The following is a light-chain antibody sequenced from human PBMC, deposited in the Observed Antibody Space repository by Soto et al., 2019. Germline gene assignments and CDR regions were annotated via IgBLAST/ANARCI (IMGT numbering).Light chain of an antibody. CDR1: SSDVGSYDL. CDR2: EVS. CDR3: CSYAGRSTLAV. V-gene: IGLV2-23*02. J-gene: IGLJ7*01. Sequence: QLVLTQPASVSGSPGQSITISCTGTSSDVGSYDLVSWYQQHPTKAPKLMIYEVSKRPSGVSNRFSGSKSDNTASLTISGLQAEDEADYYCCSYAGRSTLAVFGGGTQLTVL.